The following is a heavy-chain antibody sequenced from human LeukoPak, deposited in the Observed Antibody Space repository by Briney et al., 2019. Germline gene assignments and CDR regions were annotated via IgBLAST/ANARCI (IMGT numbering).Heavy chain of an antibody. Sequence: SETLSLTCTVSGGSISSYYWSWIRQPPGKGLEWMGYIYYSGSTNYNPSLKSRVTISVDTSQNQFSLKLSSMIAADTAVYYCARTTEGYCSSASCFWFSYSYYMDVWGKGTTVTISS. D-gene: IGHD2-2*01. CDR2: IYYSGST. V-gene: IGHV4-59*01. J-gene: IGHJ6*03. CDR1: GGSISSYY. CDR3: ARTTEGYCSSASCFWFSYSYYMDV.